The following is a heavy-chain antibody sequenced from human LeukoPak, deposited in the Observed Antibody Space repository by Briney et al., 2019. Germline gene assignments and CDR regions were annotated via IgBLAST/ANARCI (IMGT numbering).Heavy chain of an antibody. V-gene: IGHV1-2*02. CDR1: SSSFPRYY. Sequence: ASVEPSSHASSSSFPRYYMHWVRRPPGQGVEWMGWINPISGGTNYAQKFQGRVTMTRDTSISTAYMELSRLRSDDTAVYYCARDYDSSGYMEYWGQGTLVTVSS. CDR2: INPISGGT. CDR3: ARDYDSSGYMEY. D-gene: IGHD3-22*01. J-gene: IGHJ4*02.